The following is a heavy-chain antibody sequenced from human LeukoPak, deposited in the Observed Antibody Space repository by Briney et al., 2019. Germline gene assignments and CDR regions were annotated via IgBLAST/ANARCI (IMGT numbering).Heavy chain of an antibody. CDR1: GFTVSSNF. V-gene: IGHV3-53*01. Sequence: GGSLRLSCAASGFTVSSNFMNWVRQAPGKGLEWVSIIYSGGSTYYADSVQGRFTISRDNSKNTLFLQMNSLRAEDTAVYYCASESRGVATLDYWGQGTLVTVSS. D-gene: IGHD2-15*01. CDR3: ASESRGVATLDY. CDR2: IYSGGST. J-gene: IGHJ4*02.